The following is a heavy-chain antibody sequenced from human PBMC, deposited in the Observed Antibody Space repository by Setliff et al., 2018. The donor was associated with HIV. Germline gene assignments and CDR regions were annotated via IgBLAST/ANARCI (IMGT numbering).Heavy chain of an antibody. V-gene: IGHV1-18*01. J-gene: IGHJ3*02. D-gene: IGHD6-13*01. CDR1: GYTFTIYS. CDR2: ISGYNGNT. Sequence: ASVKVSCKASGYTFTIYSINWVRQAPGQGLEWMGSISGYNGNTNYAQKFQGRVTMTTDTSTSTADMELRSLRSDDTAVYYCARGSSSIAAAYPDALDIWGQGTMVTVSS. CDR3: ARGSSSIAAAYPDALDI.